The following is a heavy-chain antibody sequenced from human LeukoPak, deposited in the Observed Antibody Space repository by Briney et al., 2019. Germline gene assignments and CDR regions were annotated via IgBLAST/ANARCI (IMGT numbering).Heavy chain of an antibody. D-gene: IGHD3-10*01. Sequence: SVEVSCKASGYTFTSYGISWVRQAPGQGLEWMGWISAYNGNTNYAQKLQGRVTMTTDTSTSTAYMELRSLRSDDTAVYYCARGGQWFGELLLFDYWGQGTLVTVSS. CDR3: ARGGQWFGELLLFDY. J-gene: IGHJ4*02. CDR1: GYTFTSYG. CDR2: ISAYNGNT. V-gene: IGHV1-18*01.